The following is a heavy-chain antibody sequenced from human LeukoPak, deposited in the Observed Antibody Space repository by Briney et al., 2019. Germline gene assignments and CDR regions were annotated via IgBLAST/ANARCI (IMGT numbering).Heavy chain of an antibody. V-gene: IGHV4-59*08. CDR1: GGSISNYY. CDR2: IYYSGST. D-gene: IGHD2-8*01. CDR3: ARLDCTNGVCYFDY. Sequence: SETLSLTCTVSGGSISNYYWSWIRQPPGKGLEWIGYIYYSGSTNYNPSLKSRVTISVDTSKDQFSLKLSSVTAADTAVYYCARLDCTNGVCYFDYWGQGTLVTVSS. J-gene: IGHJ4*02.